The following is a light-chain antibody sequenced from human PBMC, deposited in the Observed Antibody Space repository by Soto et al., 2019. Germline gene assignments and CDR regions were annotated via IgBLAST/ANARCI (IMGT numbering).Light chain of an antibody. CDR1: QSVNAN. CDR2: GAS. Sequence: EVVMTQSPATLSVSPGERATLSCRASQSVNANLAWYQQKPGQATRLLIHGASNRATGIPARFSGSGFGTEFILTISSPQSEDFAVYYCQQYNTWLWTFGQGTKVEI. J-gene: IGKJ1*01. CDR3: QQYNTWLWT. V-gene: IGKV3-15*01.